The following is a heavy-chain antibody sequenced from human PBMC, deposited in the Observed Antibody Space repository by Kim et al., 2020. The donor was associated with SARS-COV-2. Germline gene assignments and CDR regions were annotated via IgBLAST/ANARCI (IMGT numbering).Heavy chain of an antibody. J-gene: IGHJ5*02. V-gene: IGHV3-11*01. CDR3: ASGYSGYDLMRRWFDP. Sequence: GGSLRLSCAASGFTFSDYYMSWIRQAPGKGLEWVSYISSSGSTIYYADSVKGRFTISRDNAKNSLYLQMNSLRAEDTAVYYCASGYSGYDLMRRWFDPWGQGTLVTVSS. D-gene: IGHD5-12*01. CDR1: GFTFSDYY. CDR2: ISSSGSTI.